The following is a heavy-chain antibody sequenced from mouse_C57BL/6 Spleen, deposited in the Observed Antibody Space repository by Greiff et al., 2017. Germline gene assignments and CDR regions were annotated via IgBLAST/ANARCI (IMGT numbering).Heavy chain of an antibody. CDR2: IWWDDDK. V-gene: IGHV8-8*01. Sequence: QVTLKVSGPGILQPSQTLSLTCSFSGFSLSTFGMGVGWIRQPSGKGLEWLAHIWWDDDKYYNPALKSRLTISEDTTKNKVVLKIANVDTADTVTYDCARIDDEGRSGYAMDYWGQGTSVTVSS. CDR3: ARIDDEGRSGYAMDY. J-gene: IGHJ4*01. CDR1: GFSLSTFGMG. D-gene: IGHD2-12*01.